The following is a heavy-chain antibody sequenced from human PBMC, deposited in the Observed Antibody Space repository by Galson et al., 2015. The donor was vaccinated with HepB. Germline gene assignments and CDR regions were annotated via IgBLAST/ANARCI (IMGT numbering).Heavy chain of an antibody. D-gene: IGHD4-23*01. Sequence: SLRLSCAVSGFNLNTYSMNWVRQAPGKGLEWLSYISSSSTTIYYADSLKGRFTISRDNAKNSLYLQMNSLTDEDTAVYYCARGTVVTSYDAFDVWGQGTKVTVSS. CDR1: GFNLNTYS. V-gene: IGHV3-48*02. J-gene: IGHJ3*01. CDR2: ISSSSTTI. CDR3: ARGTVVTSYDAFDV.